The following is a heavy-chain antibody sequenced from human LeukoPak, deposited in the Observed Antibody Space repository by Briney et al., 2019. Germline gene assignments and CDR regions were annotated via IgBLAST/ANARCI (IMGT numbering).Heavy chain of an antibody. J-gene: IGHJ4*02. Sequence: PGGSLRLSCAVSGFTFSTYAMSWVRQASGKGLEWVSAVRGSGSDTYYADSVKGRFTISRDNSKNTLYLQMNSLRAEDTAIYYCTKTSRRNSAYDSPFDSWGQGSLVTVSS. V-gene: IGHV3-23*01. CDR2: VRGSGSDT. D-gene: IGHD5-12*01. CDR1: GFTFSTYA. CDR3: TKTSRRNSAYDSPFDS.